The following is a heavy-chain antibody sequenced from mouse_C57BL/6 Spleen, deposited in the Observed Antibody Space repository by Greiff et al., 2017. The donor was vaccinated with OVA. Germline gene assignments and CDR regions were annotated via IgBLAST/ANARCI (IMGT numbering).Heavy chain of an antibody. CDR3: ARQLRLDAMDY. CDR2: IDPSDSYT. J-gene: IGHJ4*01. CDR1: GYTFTSYW. D-gene: IGHD3-2*02. Sequence: QVQLQQSGAELVMPGASVKLSCKASGYTFTSYWMHWVKQRPGQGLEWIGEIDPSDSYTNYNQKFKGKSTLTVDKSSSTAYMQLSSLTSEDSAVYYCARQLRLDAMDYWGQGTSVTVSS. V-gene: IGHV1-69*01.